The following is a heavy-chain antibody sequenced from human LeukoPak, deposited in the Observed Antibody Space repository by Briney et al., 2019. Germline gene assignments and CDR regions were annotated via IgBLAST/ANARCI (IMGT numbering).Heavy chain of an antibody. J-gene: IGHJ4*02. CDR3: AKAAPSVVVPAAISFLFDY. V-gene: IGHV3-23*01. D-gene: IGHD2-2*01. CDR2: ISGSGGST. CDR1: GFTFSSYA. Sequence: GGSPRLSCAASGFTFSSYAMSWVRQAPGKGLEWVSAISGSGGSTYYADSVKGRFTISRDNSKNTLYLQMNSLRAEDTAVYYCAKAAPSVVVPAAISFLFDYWGQGTLVTVSS.